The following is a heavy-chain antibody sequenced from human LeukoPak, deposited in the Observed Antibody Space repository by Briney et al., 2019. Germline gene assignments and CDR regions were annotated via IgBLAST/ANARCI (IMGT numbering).Heavy chain of an antibody. D-gene: IGHD3-22*01. J-gene: IGHJ4*02. Sequence: GGSLRLSCAASGFTFNSYAMSWVRQAPGKGLEWVSAISGSGGSTYYADSVKGRFTISRDNSKNTLYLQMNSLRAEDTAAYYCAKEGYDSRNFDYWGQGTLVTVSS. V-gene: IGHV3-23*01. CDR1: GFTFNSYA. CDR3: AKEGYDSRNFDY. CDR2: ISGSGGST.